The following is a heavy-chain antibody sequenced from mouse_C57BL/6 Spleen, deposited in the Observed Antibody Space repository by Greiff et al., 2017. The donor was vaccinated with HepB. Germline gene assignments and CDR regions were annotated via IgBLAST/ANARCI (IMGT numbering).Heavy chain of an antibody. Sequence: QVQLKESGPGLVAPSQSLSITCTVSGFSLTSYGVHWVRQPPGKGLEWLVVIWSDGSTTYNSALKSRLSISKDNSKSQVFLKMNSLQTDDTAMYYCARRGPDGHYAMDYWGQGTSVTVSS. D-gene: IGHD2-3*01. CDR3: ARRGPDGHYAMDY. V-gene: IGHV2-6*03. CDR1: GFSLTSYG. CDR2: IWSDGST. J-gene: IGHJ4*01.